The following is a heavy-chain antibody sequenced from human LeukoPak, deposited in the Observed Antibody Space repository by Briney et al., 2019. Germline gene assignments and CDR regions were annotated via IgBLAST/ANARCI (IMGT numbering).Heavy chain of an antibody. J-gene: IGHJ6*03. D-gene: IGHD3-22*01. Sequence: SETLSLTCTVSGYSISSGYYWGWIRQPPGKGLEWIGSIYHSGSTYYNPSLKSRVTISVDTSKNQFSLKLSSVTAADTAVYYCARAPTYYYDSSGYYLYYYYYMDVWGKGTTVTVSS. CDR3: ARAPTYYYDSSGYYLYYYYYMDV. V-gene: IGHV4-38-2*02. CDR1: GYSISSGYY. CDR2: IYHSGST.